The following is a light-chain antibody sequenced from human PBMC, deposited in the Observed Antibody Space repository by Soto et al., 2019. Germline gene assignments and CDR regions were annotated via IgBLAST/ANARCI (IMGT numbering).Light chain of an antibody. Sequence: EVVLTQSPATLSLSPGERATFSCRASQNVNNFLAWYQQKPGQAPRLLIYGASSRATGIPDRFSGSGSGTDFTLTISRLEPEDFAVFFCQQYGTPEIIFGQGTRLEIK. CDR2: GAS. CDR1: QNVNNF. CDR3: QQYGTPEII. V-gene: IGKV3-20*01. J-gene: IGKJ5*01.